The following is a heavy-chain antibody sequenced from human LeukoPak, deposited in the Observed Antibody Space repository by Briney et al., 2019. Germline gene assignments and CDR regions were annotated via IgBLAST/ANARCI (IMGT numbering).Heavy chain of an antibody. CDR1: GYTFTGYY. D-gene: IGHD3-10*01. J-gene: IGHJ5*02. Sequence: ASVKVSCKASGYTFTGYYMHWVRQAPGQGLEWMGRINPNSGGTNYAQKFQGRVIMTRDTSISTASIETRRLRSDATAVYYCASPRFGEAANWFDPWGQGTLVTVSS. CDR3: ASPRFGEAANWFDP. V-gene: IGHV1-2*06. CDR2: INPNSGGT.